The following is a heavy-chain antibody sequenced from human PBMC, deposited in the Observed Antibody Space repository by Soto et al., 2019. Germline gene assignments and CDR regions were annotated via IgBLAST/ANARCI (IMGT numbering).Heavy chain of an antibody. V-gene: IGHV3-7*01. CDR1: GFTFSSYW. D-gene: IGHD3-10*01. J-gene: IGHJ6*02. CDR3: ARSVYGSGSFHYYYYGMDV. Sequence: PGGSLRLSCAASGFTFSSYWMSWVRQAPGKGLEWVANIKQDGSEKYYVDSVKGRFTISRDNAKNSLYLQMNSLRAEDTAVYYCARSVYGSGSFHYYYYGMDVWGQGTPATVSS. CDR2: IKQDGSEK.